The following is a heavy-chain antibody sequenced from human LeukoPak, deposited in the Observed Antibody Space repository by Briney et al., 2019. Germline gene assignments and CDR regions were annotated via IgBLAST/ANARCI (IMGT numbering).Heavy chain of an antibody. CDR3: ARELYGDYAGDY. CDR2: ISGSGSTI. J-gene: IGHJ4*02. D-gene: IGHD4-17*01. V-gene: IGHV3-48*04. Sequence: GGSLRLSCAASGFTFITYSMNWVCQASGKGLEWVSYISGSGSTIYYADSVKGRFTISRDNAKNSLFLQMNILRAEDTAVYYCARELYGDYAGDYWGQGTLVTVSS. CDR1: GFTFITYS.